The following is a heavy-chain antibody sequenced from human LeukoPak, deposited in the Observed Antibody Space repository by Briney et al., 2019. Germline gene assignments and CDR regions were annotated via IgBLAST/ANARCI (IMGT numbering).Heavy chain of an antibody. V-gene: IGHV4-39*01. D-gene: IGHD4-17*01. CDR1: GGSISSSSYY. J-gene: IGHJ4*02. CDR2: IYYSGST. Sequence: PSETLSLTCTVSGGSISSSSYYWGWIRQPPVKGLEWIGSIYYSGSTYYNPSLKSRVTISVDTSKNQFSLRLSSVSAADTAFYYCARHGPFYGTAFYFDYWGQGTLVTVSS. CDR3: ARHGPFYGTAFYFDY.